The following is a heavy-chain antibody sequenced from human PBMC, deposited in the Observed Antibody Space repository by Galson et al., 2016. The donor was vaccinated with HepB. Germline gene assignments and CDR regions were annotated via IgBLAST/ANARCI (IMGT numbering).Heavy chain of an antibody. J-gene: IGHJ4*02. CDR2: IYYNKGST. CDR3: ARLPTVGTAHY. V-gene: IGHV4-59*01. Sequence: LSLTCTVSGSAISSSYWSWIRQPPGKGLEWIGYIYYNKGSTNYNPSLKSRVTMSVDTSKNHFSLKLSSVTAADTAVYYCARLPTVGTAHYWGQGILVTVSS. CDR1: GSAISSSY. D-gene: IGHD1-1*01.